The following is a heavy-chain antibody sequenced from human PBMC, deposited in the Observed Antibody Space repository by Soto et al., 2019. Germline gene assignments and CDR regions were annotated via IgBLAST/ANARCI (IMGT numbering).Heavy chain of an antibody. CDR1: VFSLSTSGVG. CDR3: AHRPYYYYDSSGHDWFDS. V-gene: IGHV2-5*02. Sequence: FSVFSLSTSGVGVCWIRQPPGKALEWLALIYWDDDKRYSPSLKSRLTITKDTSKNQVVLTMTNMDPVDTATYYCAHRPYYYYDSSGHDWFDSCGQGTLVTVSS. J-gene: IGHJ5*01. D-gene: IGHD3-22*01. CDR2: IYWDDDK.